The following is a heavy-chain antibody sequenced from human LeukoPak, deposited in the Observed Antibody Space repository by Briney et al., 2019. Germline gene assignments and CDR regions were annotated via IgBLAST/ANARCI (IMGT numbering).Heavy chain of an antibody. V-gene: IGHV3-53*01. CDR1: GFTVSSNY. CDR2: IYSGSST. J-gene: IGHJ4*02. CDR3: ARDLTHYFDY. Sequence: PTGGSLRLSCAASGFTVSSNYMSWVRQAPGKGLEWVSVIYSGSSTYYADSVKGRFTISRDNSKNTLYLQMNSLRAEDTAVYYCARDLTHYFDYWGQGTPVTVSS.